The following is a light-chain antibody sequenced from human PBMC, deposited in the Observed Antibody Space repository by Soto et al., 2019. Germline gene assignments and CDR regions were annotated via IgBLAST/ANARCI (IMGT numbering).Light chain of an antibody. V-gene: IGKV3-11*01. Sequence: EIVLTQSPGTLSLSPGETATLSCRASQSVNNQVARYQQKPGQAPRLLIYDASNRATGIPARISGSGSGTDFTLTITSLETEDFAVYYCQHRRNWPLTFGGGTKVEIK. CDR1: QSVNNQ. J-gene: IGKJ4*01. CDR3: QHRRNWPLT. CDR2: DAS.